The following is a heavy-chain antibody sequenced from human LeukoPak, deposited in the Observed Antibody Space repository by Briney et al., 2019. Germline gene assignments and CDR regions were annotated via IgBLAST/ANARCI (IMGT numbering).Heavy chain of an antibody. Sequence: GGSLRLSCAASGFTFTNYAMHWVRQAPGKGLEWVANMNQDASEKYYVDSVKGRFTISRDNAKNSLYLQMNSLRVEDTAVYYCVAAAGDHWGQGTLVTVSS. CDR3: VAAAGDH. CDR1: GFTFTNYA. V-gene: IGHV3-7*01. J-gene: IGHJ5*02. CDR2: MNQDASEK. D-gene: IGHD6-13*01.